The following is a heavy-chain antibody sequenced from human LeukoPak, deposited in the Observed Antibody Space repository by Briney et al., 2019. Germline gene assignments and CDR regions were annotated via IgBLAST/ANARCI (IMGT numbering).Heavy chain of an antibody. CDR1: GGSISSSSYY. V-gene: IGHV4-39*07. D-gene: IGHD3-22*01. CDR3: ARDTYYYDSSGYFDY. CDR2: IYYSGST. J-gene: IGHJ4*02. Sequence: SETLSLTCTVSGGSISSSSYYWGWIRQPPGKGLEWIGSIYYSGSTYYNPSLKSRVTISVDTSKNQFSLKLSSVTAADTAVYYCARDTYYYDSSGYFDYWGQGTLVTVSP.